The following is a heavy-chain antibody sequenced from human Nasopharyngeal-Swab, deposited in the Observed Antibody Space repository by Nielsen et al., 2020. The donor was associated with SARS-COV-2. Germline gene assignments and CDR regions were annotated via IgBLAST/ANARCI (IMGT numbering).Heavy chain of an antibody. Sequence: SGPTLVKPTQTLTLTCTFSRFSLSTSGLRVSWIRQPPGKALEWLARLDCDDDKFYSTSLKTRLTISKDTSKNRVVLTMTNMDPVDTSTYYCARVDVDTSMTHWGQGTLGTVSS. CDR2: LDCDDDK. V-gene: IGHV2-70*04. CDR3: ARVDVDTSMTH. CDR1: RFSLSTSGLR. J-gene: IGHJ4*02. D-gene: IGHD5-18*01.